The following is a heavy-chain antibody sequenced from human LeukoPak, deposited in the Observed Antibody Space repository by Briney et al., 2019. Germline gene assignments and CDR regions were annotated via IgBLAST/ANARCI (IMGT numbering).Heavy chain of an antibody. V-gene: IGHV1-69*13. D-gene: IGHD2-2*01. CDR1: GGTFSSYA. CDR2: IIPIFGTA. J-gene: IGHJ6*04. CDR3: ARDIVVVPAFPPYCYYGMDV. Sequence: ATSVKVSCKASGGTFSSYAISWVRQAPGQGLEWMGGIIPIFGTANYAQKFQGRVTITADESTSTAYMELSSLRSEDTAVYYCARDIVVVPAFPPYCYYGMDVWGKGTTVTVSS.